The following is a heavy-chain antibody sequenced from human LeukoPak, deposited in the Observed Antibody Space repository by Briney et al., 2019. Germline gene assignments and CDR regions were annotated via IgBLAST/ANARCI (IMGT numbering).Heavy chain of an antibody. J-gene: IGHJ4*02. D-gene: IGHD3-22*01. CDR1: GFTVSSNY. Sequence: AGGSLRLSCAASGFTVSSNYMSWVRQAPGKGLEWVSVIYSGGSTYYADSVKGRFTISRDNSKNTPYLQMNSLRAEDTAVYYCAREGQDSSGYKHFDYWGQGTLVTVSS. CDR2: IYSGGST. CDR3: AREGQDSSGYKHFDY. V-gene: IGHV3-53*01.